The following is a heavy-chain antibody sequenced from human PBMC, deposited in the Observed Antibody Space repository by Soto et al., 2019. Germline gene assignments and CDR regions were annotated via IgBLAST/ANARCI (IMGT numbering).Heavy chain of an antibody. J-gene: IGHJ1*01. V-gene: IGHV3-9*01. CDR1: GSTFDDYA. CDR3: VKDESINWYSGHFRH. D-gene: IGHD6-13*01. Sequence: EVQLVESGGGLVQPGRSLRLSCAASGSTFDDYAIHWVRQVPGKGLEWVSGINWNSGSIGYADSVKGRFAISRDNAKNSLHLQMNSLRAEDTAFYYCVKDESINWYSGHFRHWGQGTLVTVSS. CDR2: INWNSGSI.